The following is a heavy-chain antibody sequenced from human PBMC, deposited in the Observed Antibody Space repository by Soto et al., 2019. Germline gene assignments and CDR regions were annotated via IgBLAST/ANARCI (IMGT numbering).Heavy chain of an antibody. CDR3: PRLPRSWINPPFDH. CDR2: IHYSRST. Sequence: QVQLQESGPRLVKPSETLSLTCAVSGDSISPHYWSWVRQPPGKGLEFIGYIHYSRSTVYNPSLKCRVTHAHDASNNQLSLKVTAVTATDTPVYFCPRLPRSWINPPFDHWGQGMLVTVSS. D-gene: IGHD2-2*03. V-gene: IGHV4-59*08. J-gene: IGHJ4*02. CDR1: GDSISPHY.